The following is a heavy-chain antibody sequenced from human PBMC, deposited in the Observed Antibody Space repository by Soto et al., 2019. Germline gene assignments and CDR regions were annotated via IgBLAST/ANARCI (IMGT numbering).Heavy chain of an antibody. D-gene: IGHD3-3*01. CDR3: VNILMQHDFEGG. V-gene: IGHV3-64D*08. J-gene: IGHJ4*02. Sequence: EVQMVASGGDLVQPGSSLRLSCLASGFTFTVYAFHWVRQAPGKGLEFVAAISSDRTKTYYAESVKGRFTISRDTSKNTLFLQMNRLRAEDTAVYYCVNILMQHDFEGGWGQGTLVTVSS. CDR1: GFTFTVYA. CDR2: ISSDRTKT.